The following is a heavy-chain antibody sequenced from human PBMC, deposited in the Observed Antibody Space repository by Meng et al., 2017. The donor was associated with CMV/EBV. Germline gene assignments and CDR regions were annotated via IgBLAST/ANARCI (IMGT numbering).Heavy chain of an antibody. CDR2: IIPVFETA. Sequence: VQPLQSGAEGKKPGSLVKVSCKPSGGTFSTFDISWVRQARGEGLEWMGGIIPVFETANYAERFQDRVTITADDSTTTAYMELSSLRADDTALYFCARGGDSWYSDYWGQGTLVTVSS. D-gene: IGHD1-26*01. V-gene: IGHV1-69*01. J-gene: IGHJ4*02. CDR1: GGTFSTFD. CDR3: ARGGDSWYSDY.